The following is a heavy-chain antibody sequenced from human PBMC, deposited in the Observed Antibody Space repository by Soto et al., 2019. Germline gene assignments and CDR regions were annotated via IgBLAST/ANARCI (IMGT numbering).Heavy chain of an antibody. J-gene: IGHJ5*02. CDR1: GGSVSSSSCY. V-gene: IGHV4-39*01. CDR2: IYYSGST. Sequence: SETLSLTCTVSGGSVSSSSCYWGWIRQPPGKGLEWIGSIYYSGSTYYNPSLKSRVTISVDTSKNQFSLKLSSVTAADTAVYYCASIRVPAARSWFDPWGQGTLVTVSS. CDR3: ASIRVPAARSWFDP. D-gene: IGHD2-2*01.